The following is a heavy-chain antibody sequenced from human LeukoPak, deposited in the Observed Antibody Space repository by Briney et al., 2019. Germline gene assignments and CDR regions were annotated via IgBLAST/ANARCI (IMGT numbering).Heavy chain of an antibody. CDR1: GFTFSSYS. Sequence: GGSLRLSCAASGFTFSSYSMNWVRQAPGKGLEWVSSISSSSSYKYYADSLKGRFAISRDNAKNSLYLQMNSLRAEDTAVYYCARDRGVRGGAVNWFDPWGQGTLVTVSS. CDR2: ISSSSSYK. CDR3: ARDRGVRGGAVNWFDP. D-gene: IGHD3-10*01. J-gene: IGHJ5*02. V-gene: IGHV3-21*01.